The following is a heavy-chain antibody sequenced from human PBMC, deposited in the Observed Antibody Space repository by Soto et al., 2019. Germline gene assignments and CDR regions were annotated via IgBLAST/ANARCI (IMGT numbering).Heavy chain of an antibody. V-gene: IGHV4-59*01. CDR1: GGSISSYY. Sequence: SETLSLTCTVSGGSISSYYWSWIRQPPGKGLEWIGYIYYSGSTNYNPSLKSRVTISVDTSKNQFSLKLSSVTAADTAVYYCARGQQWLVPFDYWGQGTLVTSPQ. CDR2: IYYSGST. CDR3: ARGQQWLVPFDY. J-gene: IGHJ4*02. D-gene: IGHD6-19*01.